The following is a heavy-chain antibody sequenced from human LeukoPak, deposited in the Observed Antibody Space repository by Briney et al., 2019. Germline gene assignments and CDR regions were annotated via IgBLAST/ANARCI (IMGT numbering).Heavy chain of an antibody. V-gene: IGHV3-23*01. CDR1: GFSFSIYA. CDR2: IIGSAEEM. CDR3: AKDRVPDGVWEIDY. D-gene: IGHD1-14*01. Sequence: GGSLRLSCVASGFSFSIYAMNWVRQAPGEGLEWVSGIIGSAEEMYAADSVKGRFTISRDNSKNTLYLQMTSLRAEDTAVYYCAKDRVPDGVWEIDYWGQGTLVTVSS. J-gene: IGHJ4*02.